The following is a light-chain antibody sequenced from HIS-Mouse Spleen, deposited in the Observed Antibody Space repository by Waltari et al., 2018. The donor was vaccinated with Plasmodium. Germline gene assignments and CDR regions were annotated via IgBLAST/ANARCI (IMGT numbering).Light chain of an antibody. CDR2: DAS. Sequence: EIVLTQSPATLSLSPGDRATLSCRASQSVSSYLAWYQQKPGQARMLPIYDASNRATGIPARFSGSGSVTDFTLTISSLEPEDFAVYYCQQRSNWPSLTFGGGTKVEIK. V-gene: IGKV3-11*01. CDR3: QQRSNWPSLT. J-gene: IGKJ4*01. CDR1: QSVSSY.